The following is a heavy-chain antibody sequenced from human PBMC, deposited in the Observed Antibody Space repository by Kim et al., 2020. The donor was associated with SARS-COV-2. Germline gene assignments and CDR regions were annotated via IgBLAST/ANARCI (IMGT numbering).Heavy chain of an antibody. CDR3: AKGFWAAETLDPFDH. D-gene: IGHD3-3*01. V-gene: IGHV3-23*01. CDR1: GFTFNNSG. J-gene: IGHJ4*02. Sequence: GGSLRLSCAASGFTFNNSGLAWVRQAPGKGLEWVSTATRGGGRISYADSVKGRFTISRDNSNNALYLHMNSLRAEDTARYYCAKGFWAAETLDPFDHWGQGTLVSVSS. CDR2: ATRGGGRI.